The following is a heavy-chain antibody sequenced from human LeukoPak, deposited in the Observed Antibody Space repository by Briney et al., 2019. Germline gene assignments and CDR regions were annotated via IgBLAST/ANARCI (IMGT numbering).Heavy chain of an antibody. Sequence: GGSLRLSCVASGFTFSGYWMTWVRQPPGKGLEWVAIIKQDGSEKYYVNSVKGRFTIPRDNAKNSLYLQLNILRAEDTAVYYCARTWRGLGGYDGDYYYYYMDVWGKGTTVTVSS. J-gene: IGHJ6*03. V-gene: IGHV3-7*01. CDR3: ARTWRGLGGYDGDYYYYYMDV. CDR2: IKQDGSEK. D-gene: IGHD5-12*01. CDR1: GFTFSGYW.